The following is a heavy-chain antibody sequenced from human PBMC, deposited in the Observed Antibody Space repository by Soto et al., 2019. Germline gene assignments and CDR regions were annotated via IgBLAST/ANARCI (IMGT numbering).Heavy chain of an antibody. D-gene: IGHD3-10*01. CDR3: ARDRSITMVRGRGIDY. V-gene: IGHV3-30-3*01. J-gene: IGHJ4*02. CDR1: GFTFSSYA. Sequence: QVQLVESGGGVVQPGRSLRLSCAASGFTFSSYAMHWVRQAPGKGLEWVAVISYDGSSKYYADSVKGRFTISRDNSKNTLYLQMNSLRAEDTAVYYCARDRSITMVRGRGIDYWGQGTLVTVSS. CDR2: ISYDGSSK.